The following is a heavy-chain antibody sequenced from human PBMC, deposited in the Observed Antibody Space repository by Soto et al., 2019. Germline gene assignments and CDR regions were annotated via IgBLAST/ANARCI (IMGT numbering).Heavy chain of an antibody. CDR2: INPNSGGT. CDR1: GYTFTGYY. Sequence: ASVKVSCKASGYTFTGYYMHWVRQAPGQGLEWMGWINPNSGGTNYAQKFQGRVTMTRDTSISTAYMELSRLRSDDTAVYYCARRAMMLFDSSARRGLFGPWGQGTLVTVSS. D-gene: IGHD3-22*01. J-gene: IGHJ5*02. CDR3: ARRAMMLFDSSARRGLFGP. V-gene: IGHV1-2*02.